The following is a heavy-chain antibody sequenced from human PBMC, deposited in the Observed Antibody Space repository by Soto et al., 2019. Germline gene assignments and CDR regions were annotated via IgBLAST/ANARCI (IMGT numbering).Heavy chain of an antibody. Sequence: VQLVQSGAEVKKPGSSVKVSCKASGGTFSSYAISWVRQAPGQGLEWMGGIIPIFGTANYAQKFQGRVTITADESTSTAYMELSSLRSEDTAVYYCARDPIAAAGTEVYWFDPWGQGTLVTVSS. CDR1: GGTFSSYA. V-gene: IGHV1-69*01. CDR3: ARDPIAAAGTEVYWFDP. J-gene: IGHJ5*02. CDR2: IIPIFGTA. D-gene: IGHD6-13*01.